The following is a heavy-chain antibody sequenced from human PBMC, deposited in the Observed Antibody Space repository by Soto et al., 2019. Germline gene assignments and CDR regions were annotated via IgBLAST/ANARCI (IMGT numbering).Heavy chain of an antibody. J-gene: IGHJ6*03. V-gene: IGHV3-7*01. D-gene: IGHD6-6*01. Sequence: PGGSLRLSCAASGFTFSSYWMSWVRQAPGKGLEWVANIKQDGSEKYYVDSVKGRFTISRDNAKNSLYLQMNSLRAEDSAVYYCARSEYSSFYYYYYMDVWGKGTTVTVSS. CDR2: IKQDGSEK. CDR3: ARSEYSSFYYYYYMDV. CDR1: GFTFSSYW.